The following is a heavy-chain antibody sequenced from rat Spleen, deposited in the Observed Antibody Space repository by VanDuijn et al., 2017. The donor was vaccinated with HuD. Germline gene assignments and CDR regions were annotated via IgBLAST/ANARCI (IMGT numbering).Heavy chain of an antibody. D-gene: IGHD1-10*01. CDR3: ARHGFYNNYRWFAY. CDR1: GFTFSTFP. V-gene: IGHV5-25*01. CDR2: ISSGGGDT. J-gene: IGHJ3*01. Sequence: EVQLVESGGGLVQPGRSLKLSCAASGFTFSTFPMAWVRQAPKMGLEWVASISSGGGDTYYPDSVRGRFTISRDNAKSTLYLQMYSLRSEDTASYYCARHGFYNNYRWFAYWGQGTLVTVSS.